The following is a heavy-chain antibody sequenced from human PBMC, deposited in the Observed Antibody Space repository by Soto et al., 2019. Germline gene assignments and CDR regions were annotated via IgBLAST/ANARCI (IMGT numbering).Heavy chain of an antibody. CDR2: ISYDGSNK. Sequence: PGGSLRLSCAASAFTFSSYGMHWVRQAPCKGLEWVAVISYDGSNKYYADSVKGRFTISRDNSKNTLYLQMNSLRDEDTAVYYCAIDQRDIVTGYLLDYWGQGTLVTVSS. CDR3: AIDQRDIVTGYLLDY. J-gene: IGHJ4*02. CDR1: AFTFSSYG. D-gene: IGHD3-9*01. V-gene: IGHV3-30*03.